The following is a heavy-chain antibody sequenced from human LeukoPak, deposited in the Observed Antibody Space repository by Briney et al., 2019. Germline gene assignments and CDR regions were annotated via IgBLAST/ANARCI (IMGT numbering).Heavy chain of an antibody. J-gene: IGHJ4*02. CDR3: ARPEGYSSSWYLDY. CDR1: GFTFSSYG. D-gene: IGHD6-13*01. Sequence: PGGSLRLSCAASGFTFSSYGMHWVRQAPGKGLEWVAVIWYDGSSKYYADSVKGRFTISRDNSKNTLYLQMNTLRAEDTAVYYCARPEGYSSSWYLDYWGQGTLVTVSS. V-gene: IGHV3-33*01. CDR2: IWYDGSSK.